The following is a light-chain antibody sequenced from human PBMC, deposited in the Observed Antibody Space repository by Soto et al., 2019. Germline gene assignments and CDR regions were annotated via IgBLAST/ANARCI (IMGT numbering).Light chain of an antibody. J-gene: IGKJ4*01. CDR1: QDINSY. CDR2: GAS. CDR3: QQYNIYPLT. V-gene: IGKV1D-16*01. Sequence: DVQMTQSPSSLSASVGDRVTITCRASQDINSYLAWYQQKPGNAPKSLIYGASSLQTGVPSRFSGSESGTDFTLTISNLQPEDSATYYCQQYNIYPLTFGGGTK.